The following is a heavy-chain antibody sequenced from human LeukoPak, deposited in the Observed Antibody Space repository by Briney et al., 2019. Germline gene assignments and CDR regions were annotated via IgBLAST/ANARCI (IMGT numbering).Heavy chain of an antibody. CDR1: GGSITSYY. CDR2: ISYTGST. V-gene: IGHV4-59*01. J-gene: IGHJ5*02. CDR3: ASGGYCSSTTCYPNWFDP. Sequence: SETLSLTCTVSGGSITSYYWSWIRQPPGKGLEWIGYISYTGSTNYNLSLKSRVTISIDTSKNQFSLKLSSVTAADTAVYYCASGGYCSSTTCYPNWFDPWGQGTLVTVSS. D-gene: IGHD2-2*01.